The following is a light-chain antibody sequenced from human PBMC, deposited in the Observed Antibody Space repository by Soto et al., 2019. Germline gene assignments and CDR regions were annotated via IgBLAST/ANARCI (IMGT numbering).Light chain of an antibody. CDR3: SSYTSDNRDYV. CDR2: EVN. V-gene: IGLV2-14*01. J-gene: IGLJ1*01. CDR1: SSDVGAYTS. Sequence: QSVLTQPASVSGSPGQPIAISCTGTSSDVGAYTSVSWYQHHPGKAPKVIIYEVNKRPSGISNRFSGSKSVNTASLTISGLQPDDEAHYYCSSYTSDNRDYVFGTGTKV.